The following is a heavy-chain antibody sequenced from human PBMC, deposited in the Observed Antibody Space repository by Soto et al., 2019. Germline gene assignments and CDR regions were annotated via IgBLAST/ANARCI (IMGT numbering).Heavy chain of an antibody. CDR2: INCRSGGT. CDR1: GYVFTGYY. V-gene: IGHV1-2*02. D-gene: IGHD3-22*01. Sequence: AASVKVSCKTSGYVFTGYYLHWVRQAPGQGLEWMGWINCRSGGTTYTQKFQGRVTLTMDTSTSTAYMELSSLISDDTALYYCVRGASARDSSGYPYYFDPWGQGTLVTVSS. J-gene: IGHJ4*02. CDR3: VRGASARDSSGYPYYFDP.